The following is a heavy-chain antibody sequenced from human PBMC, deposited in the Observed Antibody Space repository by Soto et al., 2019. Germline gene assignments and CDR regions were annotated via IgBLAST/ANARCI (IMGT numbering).Heavy chain of an antibody. CDR1: GFTFNSYW. V-gene: IGHV3-7*01. J-gene: IGHJ4*02. Sequence: GGSLRLSCAASGFTFNSYWMSWVRQAPGKGLEWVAKIKQDGSENYYVDSVKGRFTISRDNAKNSLYLQMNSLRAEDKAVDYCSRGPSPIQLWFLANDYWGQGALVTVSS. D-gene: IGHD5-18*01. CDR2: IKQDGSEN. CDR3: SRGPSPIQLWFLANDY.